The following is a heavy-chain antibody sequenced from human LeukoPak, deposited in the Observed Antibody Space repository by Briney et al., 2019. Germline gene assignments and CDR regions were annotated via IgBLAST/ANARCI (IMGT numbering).Heavy chain of an antibody. CDR2: INHSGST. D-gene: IGHD6-13*01. V-gene: IGHV4-34*01. CDR3: ARHRWQQLVHLGFDY. Sequence: SETLSLTCAVYGGSFSGYYWSWIRQPPGKGLEWIGEINHSGSTNYNPSLKSRVTISVDTSKNQFSLKLSSVTAADTAVYYCARHRWQQLVHLGFDYWGQGTLVTVSS. CDR1: GGSFSGYY. J-gene: IGHJ4*02.